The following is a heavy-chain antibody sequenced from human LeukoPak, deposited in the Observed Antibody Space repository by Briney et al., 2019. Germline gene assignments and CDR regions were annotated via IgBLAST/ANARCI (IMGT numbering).Heavy chain of an antibody. CDR2: IWYDGSNK. Sequence: PGGSLRLSCAATGFTFNTYGMHWLRQAPGKGLEWVALIWYDGSNKYYADSVKGRFTISRDNAKNSLYLQMNSLRAEDTAVYYCARVSGSYGDYFDYWGQGTLVTVSS. D-gene: IGHD1-26*01. V-gene: IGHV3-33*01. J-gene: IGHJ4*02. CDR1: GFTFNTYG. CDR3: ARVSGSYGDYFDY.